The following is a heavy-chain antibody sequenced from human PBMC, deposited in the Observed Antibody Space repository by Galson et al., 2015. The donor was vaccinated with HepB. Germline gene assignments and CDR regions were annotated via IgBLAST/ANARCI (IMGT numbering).Heavy chain of an antibody. CDR2: MYSGGSA. Sequence: SLRLSCAASGFTVGNNYMSWVRQAPGKGLQWVSLMYSGGSARYAESVRGRFIISRDSSKNTVYLQKNSLRVEDTAMYYCAAHSMKDMWGQGTMVTVSS. J-gene: IGHJ3*02. V-gene: IGHV3-53*01. CDR1: GFTVGNNY. CDR3: AAHSMKDM.